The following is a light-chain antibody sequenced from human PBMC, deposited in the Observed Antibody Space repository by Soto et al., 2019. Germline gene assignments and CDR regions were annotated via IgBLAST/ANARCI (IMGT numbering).Light chain of an antibody. J-gene: IGLJ1*01. CDR1: SSDVGTYNY. V-gene: IGLV2-14*01. CDR3: SSYTSSTTYTYV. Sequence: ASVSGSPGQSITISCTGSSSDVGTYNYVSWFQQHPGKAPKLMIYEVSNRPSGVSNRFSGSKSGNTASLTISGLQAEDEADYYCSSYTSSTTYTYVFGTGTKVTVL. CDR2: EVS.